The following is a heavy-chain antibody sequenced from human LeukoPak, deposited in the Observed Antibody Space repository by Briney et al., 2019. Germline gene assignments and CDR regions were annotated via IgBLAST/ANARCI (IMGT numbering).Heavy chain of an antibody. CDR3: ARDLYGSGSIIGY. CDR1: GYTFTGYY. V-gene: IGHV1-2*06. Sequence: GASVKVSCKASGYTFTGYYMHWVRQAPGQGLEWMGRINPNSGGTNYAQKLQGRVTMTRDTSISTAYMELSRLRFDDTAVYYCARDLYGSGSIIGYWGQGTLVTVSS. D-gene: IGHD3-10*01. CDR2: INPNSGGT. J-gene: IGHJ4*02.